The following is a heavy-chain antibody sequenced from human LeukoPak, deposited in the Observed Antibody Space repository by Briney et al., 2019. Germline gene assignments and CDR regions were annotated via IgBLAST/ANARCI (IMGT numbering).Heavy chain of an antibody. CDR2: INHSGST. V-gene: IGHV4-34*01. J-gene: IGHJ3*02. CDR1: GGSFSGYY. CDR3: AREGSPDAFDI. D-gene: IGHD1-26*01. Sequence: SETLSLTCAVYGGSFSGYYWSWIRQPPGKGLEWIGEINHSGSTNYNPSLKSRVTISVDTSKNQFSLKLSSVTAADTAVYYCAREGSPDAFDIWGQGTVVTVSS.